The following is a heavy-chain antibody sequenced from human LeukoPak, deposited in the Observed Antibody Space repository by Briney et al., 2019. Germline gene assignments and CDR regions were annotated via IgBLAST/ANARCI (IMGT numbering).Heavy chain of an antibody. CDR2: IKQDGSEK. Sequence: GGSLRLSCAVSGFTFSSYWMSWVRQAPGRGLEWVADIKQDGSEKYYVDSVKGRFTISRDNAKNSLYLQMNSLRAEDTAVYYCARVPVAGRHDSFDIWGQGTTVTVSS. J-gene: IGHJ3*02. V-gene: IGHV3-7*03. D-gene: IGHD6-19*01. CDR1: GFTFSSYW. CDR3: ARVPVAGRHDSFDI.